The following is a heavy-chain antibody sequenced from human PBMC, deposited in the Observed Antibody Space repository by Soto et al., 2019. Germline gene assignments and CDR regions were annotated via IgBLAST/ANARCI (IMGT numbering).Heavy chain of an antibody. J-gene: IGHJ4*02. V-gene: IGHV3-23*01. CDR3: AKDKEGDFWSGYYFKPLFDY. D-gene: IGHD3-3*01. CDR1: GFTFSSYA. Sequence: PGGSLRLSCAASGFTFSSYAMSWVRQAPGKGLEWVSAISGSGGSTYYADSVKGRFTISRDNSKNTLYLQMNSLRAEDTAVYYCAKDKEGDFWSGYYFKPLFDYWGQGTLVTVSS. CDR2: ISGSGGST.